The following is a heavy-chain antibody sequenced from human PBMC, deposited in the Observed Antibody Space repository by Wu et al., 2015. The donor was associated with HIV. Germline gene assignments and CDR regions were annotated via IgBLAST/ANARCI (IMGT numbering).Heavy chain of an antibody. CDR2: ISDYERNI. CDR1: GYNFNGFG. V-gene: IGHV1-18*01. D-gene: IGHD4-23*01. CDR3: ARGAVADV. J-gene: IGHJ6*04. Sequence: QVQLVQSGIEVKKSGASVKVSCKASGYNFNGFGIIWVRQAPGQGLEWMGWISDYERNIHYGQKFRGRLTLTADTVTSTAFMDLRNLRSDDTAVYYCARGAVADVWGKGTTVIVSS.